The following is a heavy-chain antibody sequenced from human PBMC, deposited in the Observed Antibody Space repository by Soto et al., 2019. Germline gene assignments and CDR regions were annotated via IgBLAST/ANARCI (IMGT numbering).Heavy chain of an antibody. V-gene: IGHV1-18*01. J-gene: IGHJ1*01. CDR3: ARGPHFHTVRSVSSGYDLAEYFQH. CDR1: GYTFTSYG. D-gene: IGHD3-22*01. CDR2: ISAYNGNT. Sequence: QVQLVQSGAEVKKPGASVKVSCKASGYTFTSYGISWVRQAPGQGLEWMGWISAYNGNTNYAQKLQGRLTMTTDTSTSTAYTELRSLGSDDTAVDYCARGPHFHTVRSVSSGYDLAEYFQHWGEGTLVTVSS.